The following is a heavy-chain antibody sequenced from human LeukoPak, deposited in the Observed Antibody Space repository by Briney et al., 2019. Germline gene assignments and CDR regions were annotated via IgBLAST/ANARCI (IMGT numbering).Heavy chain of an antibody. V-gene: IGHV3-21*01. J-gene: IGHJ4*02. CDR2: ISSSSSYI. D-gene: IGHD6-13*01. Sequence: GGSLTLSCAASGFTFSSYSMNWLRQAPGKGLEWVSSISSSSSYIYYADSVKGRFTISRDNAKNSLYLQMNSLRAEDTAVYYCAREGDSSSWYDYWGQGTLVTVSS. CDR1: GFTFSSYS. CDR3: AREGDSSSWYDY.